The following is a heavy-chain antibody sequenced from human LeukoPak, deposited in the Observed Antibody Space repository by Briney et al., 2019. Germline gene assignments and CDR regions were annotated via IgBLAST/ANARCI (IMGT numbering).Heavy chain of an antibody. CDR3: AKASRNCSRTSCYEYFQH. CDR2: IIGSCGST. D-gene: IGHD2-2*01. V-gene: IGHV3-23*01. Sequence: GGSLRLSCAAPGFTFSSSAMSWVRQAPGKGLEWVSVIIGSCGSTYYADSVKGLVTISRDNSKNTLYLQMNSLRAEDTAVYYCAKASRNCSRTSCYEYFQHWGQGTLVTVS. CDR1: GFTFSSSA. J-gene: IGHJ1*01.